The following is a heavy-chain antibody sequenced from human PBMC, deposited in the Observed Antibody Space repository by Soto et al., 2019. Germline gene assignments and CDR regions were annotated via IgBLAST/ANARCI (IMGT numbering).Heavy chain of an antibody. J-gene: IGHJ4*02. CDR1: GFTVSTKY. CDR2: IYSGGST. V-gene: IGHV3-66*01. D-gene: IGHD3-16*01. Sequence: EVQLVESGGGLVQPGGSLRLSCAASGFTVSTKYMSWVRQAPGKGLEWVSVIYSGGSTFYAVSVRGRFTIASDNSNSTVNLQMTGLRAEATAVYYCARDPWAADYWGQGTLVTVSS. CDR3: ARDPWAADY.